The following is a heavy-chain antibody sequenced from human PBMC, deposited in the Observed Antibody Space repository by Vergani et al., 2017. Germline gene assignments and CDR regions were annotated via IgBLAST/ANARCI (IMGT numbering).Heavy chain of an antibody. Sequence: QVQLQQWGAGLVKPSETLSLTCVVPGGSLSGSYWSWSRQPPGKGLELIGEINHSGSANYNPSLQSRVTISIDTYRNQFSLRLFSVTAADTAVYYCARAGIWLPNNWGQGTLVTVS. D-gene: IGHD3-9*01. CDR1: GGSLSGSY. CDR2: INHSGSA. J-gene: IGHJ4*02. CDR3: ARAGIWLPNN. V-gene: IGHV4-34*02.